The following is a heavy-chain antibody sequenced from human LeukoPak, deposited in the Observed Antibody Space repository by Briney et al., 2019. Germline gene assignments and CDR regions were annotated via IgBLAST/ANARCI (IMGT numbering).Heavy chain of an antibody. D-gene: IGHD4-23*01. CDR1: GGTFSSYA. Sequence: ASVKVSCKASGGTFSSYAISWVRQAPGQGLEWMGGIIPIFGTANYAQKFQGRVTMTRDTSTSTVYMELSSLRSEDTAVYYCAREALNALAGVTPIDYWGQGTLVTVSS. V-gene: IGHV1-69*05. CDR2: IIPIFGTA. CDR3: AREALNALAGVTPIDY. J-gene: IGHJ4*02.